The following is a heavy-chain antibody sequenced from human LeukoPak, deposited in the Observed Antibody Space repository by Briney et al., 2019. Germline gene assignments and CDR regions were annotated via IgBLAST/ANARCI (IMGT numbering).Heavy chain of an antibody. Sequence: SETLSLTCTVSGYSISSGYYWGWIRQPPGKGLEWIGSIYHSGSTYYNPSLKSRVTISVDTSKNQFSLKLSSVTAADTAVYYCARRKTMVRGVYYFDYWGQGTLVTVSS. J-gene: IGHJ4*02. V-gene: IGHV4-38-2*02. CDR1: GYSISSGYY. CDR2: IYHSGST. D-gene: IGHD3-10*01. CDR3: ARRKTMVRGVYYFDY.